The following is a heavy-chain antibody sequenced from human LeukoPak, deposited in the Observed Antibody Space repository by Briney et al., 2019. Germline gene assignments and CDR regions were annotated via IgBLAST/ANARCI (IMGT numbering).Heavy chain of an antibody. Sequence: PGGPLRLSCTASRFTFSSYSMNWVRQAPGKGLEWVSSIGARSSPTFYADSVKGRFTISRDNSKNTLYLQMNSLRVDDTAVYYCAKVQLERRELLPNFDYWGQGTLVTVSS. D-gene: IGHD1-1*01. J-gene: IGHJ4*02. CDR2: IGARSSPT. CDR3: AKVQLERRELLPNFDY. V-gene: IGHV3-21*01. CDR1: RFTFSSYS.